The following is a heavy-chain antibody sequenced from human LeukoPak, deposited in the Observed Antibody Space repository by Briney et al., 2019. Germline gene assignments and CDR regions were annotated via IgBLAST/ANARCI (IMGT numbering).Heavy chain of an antibody. Sequence: SETLSLTCTVSGGSISSGDYYWSWIRQPPGKGLEWIGYIYYSGSTYYNPSLKSRVTISVDTSKNQFSLKLSSVTAADTAVYYCARDGSTFTSGAMDVWGRGTTVTVSS. D-gene: IGHD3-3*02. CDR3: ARDGSTFTSGAMDV. J-gene: IGHJ6*02. V-gene: IGHV4-30-4*01. CDR2: IYYSGST. CDR1: GGSISSGDYY.